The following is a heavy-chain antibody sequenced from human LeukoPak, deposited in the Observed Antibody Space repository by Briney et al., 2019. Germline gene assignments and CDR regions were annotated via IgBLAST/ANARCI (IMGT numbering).Heavy chain of an antibody. V-gene: IGHV4-4*07. CDR1: GGSISSYY. D-gene: IGHD7-27*01. CDR2: IYTSGST. J-gene: IGHJ4*02. Sequence: SETLSLTCTVSGGSISSYYWSWIRQPAGKGLEWIGRIYTSGSTNYNPSLKSRVTMSVDTSKNQFSLKLSSVTAADTAVYYCARAVRSWGPQATRLYYFDYWGQGTLVTVSS. CDR3: ARAVRSWGPQATRLYYFDY.